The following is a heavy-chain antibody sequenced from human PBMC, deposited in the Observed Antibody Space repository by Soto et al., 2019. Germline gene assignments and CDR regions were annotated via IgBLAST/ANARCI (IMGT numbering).Heavy chain of an antibody. CDR1: GFTFSSYA. Sequence: GXLRLSCAASGFTFSSYAMSWVRQAPGKGLEWVSVISGSGDSTYYADSVKGRFTISRDNSKNTLYVQMNSLRAEDTAVYYCARRSSGWYFDYWGQGPLVTVSS. D-gene: IGHD6-19*01. CDR3: ARRSSGWYFDY. CDR2: ISGSGDST. J-gene: IGHJ4*02. V-gene: IGHV3-23*01.